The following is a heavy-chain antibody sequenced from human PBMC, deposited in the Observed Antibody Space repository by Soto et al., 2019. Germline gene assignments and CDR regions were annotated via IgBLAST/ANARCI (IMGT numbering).Heavy chain of an antibody. J-gene: IGHJ4*02. CDR3: TTDPCGGDCYLSY. D-gene: IGHD2-21*02. CDR1: GFTFSNAW. CDR2: IKSKTGGGTT. Sequence: GGSLRLSCAASGFTFSNAWMNWVRQAPGKGLEWVGRIKSKTGGGTTDYAAPVKGRFTISRDDSKNTLYLQMNSLKTEDTAVYYCTTDPCGGDCYLSYWGQGTLVTVSS. V-gene: IGHV3-15*07.